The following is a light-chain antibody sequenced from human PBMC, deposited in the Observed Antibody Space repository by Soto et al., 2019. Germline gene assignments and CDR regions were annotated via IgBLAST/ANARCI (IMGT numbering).Light chain of an antibody. CDR1: SSDIGAFTS. CDR3: SSYSRTTTLVV. J-gene: IGLJ2*01. Sequence: QSVLTQPASVSGSPGQSITISCTGTSSDIGAFTSVSWYQQHPGKAPKLIIYDIIHRPSGVSDRFSGSKSVNMASLTVSGLQPEDEANYYCSSYSRTTTLVVFGGGTKLTVL. CDR2: DII. V-gene: IGLV2-14*03.